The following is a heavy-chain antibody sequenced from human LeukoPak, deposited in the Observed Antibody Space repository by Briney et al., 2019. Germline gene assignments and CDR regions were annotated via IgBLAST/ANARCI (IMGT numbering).Heavy chain of an antibody. CDR2: IYYSGST. V-gene: IGHV4-59*12. D-gene: IGHD1-26*01. CDR1: GGSISSYY. J-gene: IGHJ4*02. Sequence: ASETLSLTCTVSGGSISSYYWSWIRQPPGKGLEWIGYIYYSGSTNYNPSLKSRVTISVDTSKNQFSLKLSSVTAADTAVFYCARENSGSYREFDYWGQGTLVTVSS. CDR3: ARENSGSYREFDY.